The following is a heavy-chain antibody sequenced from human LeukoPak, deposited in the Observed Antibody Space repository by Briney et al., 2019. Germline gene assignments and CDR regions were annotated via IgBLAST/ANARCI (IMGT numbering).Heavy chain of an antibody. CDR3: ARHLSSSWPRLLYYFDY. J-gene: IGHJ4*02. D-gene: IGHD6-13*01. CDR1: GYSISSGYY. V-gene: IGHV4-38-2*01. Sequence: PSETLSLTCAVSGYSISSGYYWGWIRQPPGKGLEWIGSIYYSGSTYYNPSLKSRVTISVDTSKNQFSLKLSSVTAADTAVYYCARHLSSSWPRLLYYFDYWGQGTLVTVSS. CDR2: IYYSGST.